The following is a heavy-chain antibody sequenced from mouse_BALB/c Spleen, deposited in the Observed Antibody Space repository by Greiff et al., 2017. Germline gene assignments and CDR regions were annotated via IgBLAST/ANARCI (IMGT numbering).Heavy chain of an antibody. V-gene: IGHV2-2*02. D-gene: IGHD1-2*01. CDR1: GFSLTSYG. Sequence: VKLQQSGPGLVQPSQSLSITCTVSGFSLTSYGVHWVRQSPGKGLEWLGVIWSGGSTDYNAAFISRLSISKDNSKSQVFFKMNSLQANDTAIYYCARGLRRPYYAMDYWGQGTSVTVSS. CDR3: ARGLRRPYYAMDY. CDR2: IWSGGST. J-gene: IGHJ4*01.